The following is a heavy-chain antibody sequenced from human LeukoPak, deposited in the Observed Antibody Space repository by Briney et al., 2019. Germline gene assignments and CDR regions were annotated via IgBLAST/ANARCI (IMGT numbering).Heavy chain of an antibody. J-gene: IGHJ4*02. D-gene: IGHD1-7*01. CDR1: GYTLTELS. CDR2: FDPEDGET. V-gene: IGHV1-24*01. Sequence: GASVKVSCKVSGYTLTELSMHWVRQAPGKGLEWMGGFDPEDGETIYAQKFQGRVTMTRNTSISTAYMELSSLRSEDTAVYYCARGRNYYGIDYWGQGTLVTVSS. CDR3: ARGRNYYGIDY.